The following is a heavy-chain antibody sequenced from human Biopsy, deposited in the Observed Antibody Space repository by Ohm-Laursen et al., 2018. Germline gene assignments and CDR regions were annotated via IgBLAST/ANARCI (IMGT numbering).Heavy chain of an antibody. V-gene: IGHV4-59*08. CDR1: GVSISSYF. J-gene: IGHJ4*02. CDR2: VSYSGNT. Sequence: SETLSLTCAVSGVSISSYFWSWIRQPLGKGLEWIGYVSYSGNTKYNPSLKSRVIISADTSKNQFSLKLSSVTAADTAVYYCVRGGSGSFPFDYWGPGTLVTVSS. D-gene: IGHD3-10*01. CDR3: VRGGSGSFPFDY.